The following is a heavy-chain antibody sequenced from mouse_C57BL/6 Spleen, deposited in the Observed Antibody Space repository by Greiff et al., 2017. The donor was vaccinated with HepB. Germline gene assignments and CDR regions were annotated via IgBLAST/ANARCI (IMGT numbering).Heavy chain of an antibody. CDR2: INPSNGGT. Sequence: VQLQQSGTELVKPGASVKLSCKASGYTFTSYWMHWVKQRPGQGLEWIGNINPSNGGTNYNEKFKSKATLTVDKSSSTAYMQLSSLTSEDSAVYYCARTTVVAGDFDYWGQGTTLTVSS. D-gene: IGHD1-1*01. J-gene: IGHJ2*01. V-gene: IGHV1-53*01. CDR1: GYTFTSYW. CDR3: ARTTVVAGDFDY.